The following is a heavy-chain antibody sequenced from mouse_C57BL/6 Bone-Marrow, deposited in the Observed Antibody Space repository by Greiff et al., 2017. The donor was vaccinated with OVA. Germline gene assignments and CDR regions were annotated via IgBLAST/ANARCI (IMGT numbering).Heavy chain of an antibody. CDR1: GFSFNTYA. CDR2: IRSKSNNYAT. Sequence: DVKLVESGGGLVQPKGSLKLSCAASGFSFNTYAMNWVRQAPGKGLEWVARIRSKSNNYATYYADSVKDRFTISRDDSESMLYLQMNNLKTEDTAMYYCVSPYSNYVPFAYWGQGTLFTVSA. J-gene: IGHJ3*01. D-gene: IGHD2-5*01. CDR3: VSPYSNYVPFAY. V-gene: IGHV10-1*01.